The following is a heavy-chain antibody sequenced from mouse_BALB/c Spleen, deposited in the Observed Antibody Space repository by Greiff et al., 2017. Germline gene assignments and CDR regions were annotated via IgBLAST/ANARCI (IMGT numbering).Heavy chain of an antibody. J-gene: IGHJ1*01. Sequence: EVKLVESGPELEKPGASVKISCKASGYSFTGYNMNWVKQSNGKSLEWIGNIDPYYGGTSYNQKFKGKATLTVDKSSSTAYMQLKSLTSEDSAVYYCARGDGNYWYFDVWGAGTTVTVSS. CDR3: ARGDGNYWYFDV. V-gene: IGHV1-39*01. CDR1: GYSFTGYN. D-gene: IGHD2-1*01. CDR2: IDPYYGGT.